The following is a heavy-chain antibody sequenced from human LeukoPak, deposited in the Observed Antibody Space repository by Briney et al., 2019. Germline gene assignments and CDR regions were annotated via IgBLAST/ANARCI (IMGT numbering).Heavy chain of an antibody. CDR2: IIPIFGTA. D-gene: IGHD3-22*01. Sequence: SVKVSCKASGGTFSSYAISWVRQAPGQGLEWMGGIIPIFGTANYAQKFQGGVTITTDESTGTAYMELSSLRSEDTAVYYCARNQNYYDSSGYYFRDAFDIWGQGTMVTVSS. J-gene: IGHJ3*02. V-gene: IGHV1-69*05. CDR1: GGTFSSYA. CDR3: ARNQNYYDSSGYYFRDAFDI.